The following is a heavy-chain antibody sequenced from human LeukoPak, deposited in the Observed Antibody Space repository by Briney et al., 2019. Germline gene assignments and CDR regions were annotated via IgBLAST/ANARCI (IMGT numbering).Heavy chain of an antibody. J-gene: IGHJ3*02. Sequence: GGSLRLSCAASGFTFSTYSMTWVRQAPGKGLEWVSSISGSGRYIYYADSVKGRFTISRDNAKNSLYLQMNSLRAEDTAVYYCARPPRYDFWSGYYTSDASDIWGQGTMVTVSS. CDR2: ISGSGRYI. CDR3: ARPPRYDFWSGYYTSDASDI. V-gene: IGHV3-21*01. CDR1: GFTFSTYS. D-gene: IGHD3-3*01.